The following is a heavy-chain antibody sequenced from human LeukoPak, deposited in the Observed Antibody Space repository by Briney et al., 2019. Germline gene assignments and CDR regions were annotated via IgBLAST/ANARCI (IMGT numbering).Heavy chain of an antibody. D-gene: IGHD3-10*01. Sequence: GGSLRLSCAASGFTFSNAWMSWVRQAPGKGLEWVGRIKSKPDGGTTDYAAPVKGRFTISRDDSTNTLYLQMNGLKTEDTAMYYCSGFGDFDYWGPGTLVTVSS. CDR1: GFTFSNAW. CDR2: IKSKPDGGTT. J-gene: IGHJ4*02. V-gene: IGHV3-15*01. CDR3: SGFGDFDY.